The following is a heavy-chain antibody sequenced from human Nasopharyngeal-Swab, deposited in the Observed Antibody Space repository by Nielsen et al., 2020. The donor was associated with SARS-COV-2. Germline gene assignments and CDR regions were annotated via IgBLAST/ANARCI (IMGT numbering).Heavy chain of an antibody. Sequence: ASVKVSCKASGYTFTSYGISWVRQAPGQGLEWMGWISAYNGNTNYAQKLQGRVTMTTDTSTSTAYMELSSLRSEDTAVYYCASGGYGLYYYGMDVWGQGTTVTVSS. CDR1: GYTFTSYG. CDR3: ASGGYGLYYYGMDV. CDR2: ISAYNGNT. J-gene: IGHJ6*02. D-gene: IGHD3-16*01. V-gene: IGHV1-18*01.